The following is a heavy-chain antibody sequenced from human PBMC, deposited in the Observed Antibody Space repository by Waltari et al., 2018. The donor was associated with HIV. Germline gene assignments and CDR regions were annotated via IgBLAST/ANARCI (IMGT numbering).Heavy chain of an antibody. CDR1: GFSFLNAW. J-gene: IGHJ3*02. D-gene: IGHD3-10*01. CDR2: IKSKTDGGTT. Sequence: EVQLVESGGGLVKPGGSLRLSCAASGFSFLNAWIICVRHDPGKGLEWVGRIKSKTDGGTTDYAAPVKGRFTISRDDSKNTLYLQMNSLKTEDTAVYYCITDSGEELAFDIWGQGTMVTVSS. V-gene: IGHV3-15*01. CDR3: ITDSGEELAFDI.